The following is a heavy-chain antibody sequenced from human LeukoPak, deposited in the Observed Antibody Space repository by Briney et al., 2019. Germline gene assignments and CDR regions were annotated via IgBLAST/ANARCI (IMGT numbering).Heavy chain of an antibody. Sequence: GSSVKVSCKASGGTFSSYAISWVRQAPGQGLEWMGGIIPILGTANYAQKFQGRVTITADESTSTAYMELSSLRSEDTAVYYCARKGGGSGYYNWFDPWGQGTLVTVSS. J-gene: IGHJ5*02. V-gene: IGHV1-69*01. CDR1: GGTFSSYA. CDR3: ARKGGGSGYYNWFDP. D-gene: IGHD5-12*01. CDR2: IIPILGTA.